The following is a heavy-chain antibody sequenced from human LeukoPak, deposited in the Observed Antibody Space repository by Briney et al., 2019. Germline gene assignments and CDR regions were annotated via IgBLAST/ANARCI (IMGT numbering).Heavy chain of an antibody. V-gene: IGHV3-30*03. CDR1: GFTFSNYG. Sequence: GGSLRLSCAASGFTFSNYGMHWVRQAPGKGLEWVAVISYDGNNKYYADSVKGRFTTSRDNAKNTLYLQMNSLRAEDTAVYYCARGYYYGMDVWGQGTTVTVSS. J-gene: IGHJ6*02. CDR2: ISYDGNNK. CDR3: ARGYYYGMDV.